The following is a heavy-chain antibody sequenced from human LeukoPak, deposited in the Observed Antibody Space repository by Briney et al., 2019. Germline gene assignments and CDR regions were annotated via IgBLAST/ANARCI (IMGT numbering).Heavy chain of an antibody. CDR3: ARGDSSGYYVAYFDY. V-gene: IGHV4-59*01. CDR2: IYYSGST. J-gene: IGHJ4*02. D-gene: IGHD3-22*01. CDR1: GGSISSYY. Sequence: SETLSLTCTVSGGSISSYYWSWIRQPPGKGLEWIRYIYYSGSTNYNPSLKSRVTISVDTSKNQFSLKLSSVTAADTAVYYCARGDSSGYYVAYFDYWGQGTLVTVSS.